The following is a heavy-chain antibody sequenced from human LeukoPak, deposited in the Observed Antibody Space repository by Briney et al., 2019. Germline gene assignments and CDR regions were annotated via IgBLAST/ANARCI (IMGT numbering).Heavy chain of an antibody. J-gene: IGHJ4*02. V-gene: IGHV3-23*01. Sequence: GGSLRLSCAGSGFIFSNYGMSWVRQAPGKGLGWVSGISGSGERTYNADFVKGWFTISRDNSQNTLYLQMTSLRDEDTAIYYCAKDQVDCSRSSCYERGFDSRGQGTLVTVSS. CDR3: AKDQVDCSRSSCYERGFDS. CDR2: ISGSGERT. CDR1: GFIFSNYG. D-gene: IGHD2-2*01.